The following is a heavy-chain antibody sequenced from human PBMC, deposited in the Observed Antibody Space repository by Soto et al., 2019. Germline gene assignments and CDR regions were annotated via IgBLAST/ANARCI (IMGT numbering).Heavy chain of an antibody. CDR2: INPSGGST. Sequence: ASVKVSCKASGYTFTSYYMHWVRQAPGQGLEWMGIINPSGGSTSYAQKFQGRVTMTRDTSTSTVYMELSSLRSEYTAVYYCARETRGQYDFWSRSSGLGYWGQGTLVTVSS. V-gene: IGHV1-46*01. J-gene: IGHJ4*02. D-gene: IGHD3-3*01. CDR3: ARETRGQYDFWSRSSGLGY. CDR1: GYTFTSYY.